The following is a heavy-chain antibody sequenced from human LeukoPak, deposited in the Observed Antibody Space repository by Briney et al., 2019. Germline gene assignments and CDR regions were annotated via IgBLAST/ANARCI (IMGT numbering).Heavy chain of an antibody. CDR1: GFTFSSYA. D-gene: IGHD5-18*01. CDR2: ISGSGGST. Sequence: PGGSLGLSCAASGFTFSSYAMSWVRQAPGKGLEWVSAISGSGGSTYYADSVKGRFTISRDNSKNTLYLQMNSLRAEDTAVYYCAKDQYSYGYYFDYWGQGTLVTVSS. CDR3: AKDQYSYGYYFDY. V-gene: IGHV3-23*01. J-gene: IGHJ4*02.